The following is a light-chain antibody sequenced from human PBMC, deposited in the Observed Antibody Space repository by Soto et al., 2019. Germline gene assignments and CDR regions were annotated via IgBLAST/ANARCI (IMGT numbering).Light chain of an antibody. CDR1: SSDVGGYNY. CDR2: DVS. V-gene: IGLV2-11*01. CDR3: CSSAGSYAYV. Sequence: QSALTQPRSVSGSPGQSVTISCTGTSSDVGGYNYVSWYQQHPGKAPKLMIYDVSKRPSGVPDRFSCSKSGNTASLTISGLQSEDEADYYCCSSAGSYAYVFGTGTKLTAL. J-gene: IGLJ1*01.